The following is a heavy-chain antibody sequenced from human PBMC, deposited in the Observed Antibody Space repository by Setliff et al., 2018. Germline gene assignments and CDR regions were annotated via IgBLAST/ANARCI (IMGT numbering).Heavy chain of an antibody. J-gene: IGHJ4*02. Sequence: SETLSLTCTVSGGSISSGTYYWSWIRQHPGKGLEWIGYIYYSGTTYYNPSLKSRVTISLDTSKNQFSLKLTSVTAADTAVYYCARTGTYRYFDSWGQGTRVTVSS. CDR1: GGSISSGTYY. D-gene: IGHD1-1*01. CDR3: ARTGTYRYFDS. CDR2: IYYSGTT. V-gene: IGHV4-30-4*08.